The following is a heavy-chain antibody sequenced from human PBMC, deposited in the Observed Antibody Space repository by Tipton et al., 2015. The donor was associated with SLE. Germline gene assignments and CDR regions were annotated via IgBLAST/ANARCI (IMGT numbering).Heavy chain of an antibody. Sequence: TLSLTCTVSGGSISSYYWSWLRQPAGKGLEWIGRIYTSGSTNYNPSLKSRVTMSVDTSKNQFSLKLSSVTAADTAVYYCAREGGLYSSSSVDAFDIWGQGTMVTVSS. CDR1: GGSISSYY. D-gene: IGHD6-6*01. CDR3: AREGGLYSSSSVDAFDI. CDR2: IYTSGST. J-gene: IGHJ3*02. V-gene: IGHV4-4*07.